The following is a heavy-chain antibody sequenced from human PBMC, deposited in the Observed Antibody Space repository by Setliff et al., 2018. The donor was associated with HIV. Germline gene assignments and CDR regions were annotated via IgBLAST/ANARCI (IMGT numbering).Heavy chain of an antibody. J-gene: IGHJ3*02. D-gene: IGHD5-12*01. V-gene: IGHV4-31*03. Sequence: PSETLSLTCTVSSGPLSNGGFYWSWIRNHPGKGLEWIGYIYYSGGTYYSPSLKSRVSMSIDTFKNQFSLNLTSVTAADTAVYYCARGIYRPWGGYSAFATDAFETWGQGTLVTVSS. CDR3: ARGIYRPWGGYSAFATDAFET. CDR2: IYYSGGT. CDR1: SGPLSNGGFY.